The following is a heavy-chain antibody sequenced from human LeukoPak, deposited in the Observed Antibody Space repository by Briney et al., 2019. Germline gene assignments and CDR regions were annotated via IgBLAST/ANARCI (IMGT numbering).Heavy chain of an antibody. CDR3: ARDSYYGSGSYDY. V-gene: IGHV1-8*03. D-gene: IGHD3-10*01. Sequence: VSVKVSCKASGYTFTSYDINWVLQATGQGLEWMGWMNPNSGNTGYAQKFQGRVTITRNTSISTAYMELSSLRSEDTAVYYCARDSYYGSGSYDYWGQGTLVTVSS. J-gene: IGHJ4*02. CDR1: GYTFTSYD. CDR2: MNPNSGNT.